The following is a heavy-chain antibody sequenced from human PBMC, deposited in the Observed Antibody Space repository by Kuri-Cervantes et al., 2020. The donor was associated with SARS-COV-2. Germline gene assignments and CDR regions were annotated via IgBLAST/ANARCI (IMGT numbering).Heavy chain of an antibody. Sequence: LSLTCAASGFTFSSYGMHWVRQAPGKGLEWVAVISYDGSNKYYADSVKGRFTISRDNSKNTLCLQMNSLRAEDTAVYYCAKGLYYDFWSGYLSYYGMDVWGQGTTVTVSS. D-gene: IGHD3-3*01. J-gene: IGHJ6*02. CDR2: ISYDGSNK. CDR3: AKGLYYDFWSGYLSYYGMDV. CDR1: GFTFSSYG. V-gene: IGHV3-30*18.